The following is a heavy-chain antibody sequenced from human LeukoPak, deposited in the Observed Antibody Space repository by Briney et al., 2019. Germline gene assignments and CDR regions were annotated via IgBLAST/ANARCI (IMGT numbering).Heavy chain of an antibody. CDR1: EYTFTGYY. CDR2: INPNSGGT. Sequence: ASVKVSCKASEYTFTGYYMHWVRQAPGQGLEWMGWINPNSGGTNYAQKFQGRVTMTRDTSISTAYMELSRLRSDDTAVYYCARDNGSGSYYLNWFDPWGQGTLVTVSS. D-gene: IGHD3-10*01. CDR3: ARDNGSGSYYLNWFDP. J-gene: IGHJ5*02. V-gene: IGHV1-2*02.